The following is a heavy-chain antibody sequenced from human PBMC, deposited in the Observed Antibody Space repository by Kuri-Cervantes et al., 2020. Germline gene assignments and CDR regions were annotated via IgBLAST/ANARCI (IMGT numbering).Heavy chain of an antibody. CDR3: ARHGGESTLNHFDY. Sequence: SETLSLTCTVSGGSISSYYWTWIRQPPGKGLEWIGYIYYSGSTNYNPSLESRVTISVDTSKNQFSLKLNSVTAADTAVYYCARHGGESTLNHFDYWGQGTLVTVSS. CDR1: GGSISSYY. J-gene: IGHJ4*02. CDR2: IYYSGST. V-gene: IGHV4-59*08. D-gene: IGHD3-16*01.